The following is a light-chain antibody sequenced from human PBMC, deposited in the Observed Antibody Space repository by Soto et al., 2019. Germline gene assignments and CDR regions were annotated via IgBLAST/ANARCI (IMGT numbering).Light chain of an antibody. CDR1: SSDVGAYNY. J-gene: IGLJ2*01. CDR2: EVN. V-gene: IGLV2-8*01. CDR3: SSYAGSKNKVV. Sequence: QSVLTQPPSASGSPGQSLTISCTGTSSDVGAYNYVSWYQQHPGKAPKLMIYEVNKRPSGVPDRFSGSKSGNTASLTVSGLQAEDEADYYCSSYAGSKNKVVFGGGTKLTVL.